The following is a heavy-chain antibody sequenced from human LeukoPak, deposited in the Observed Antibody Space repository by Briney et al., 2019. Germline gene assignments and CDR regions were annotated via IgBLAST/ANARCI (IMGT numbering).Heavy chain of an antibody. CDR2: INHSGST. CDR3: AREDRVGATTGSDH. CDR1: GGSFSAYY. V-gene: IGHV4-34*01. D-gene: IGHD1-26*01. J-gene: IGHJ4*02. Sequence: SETLSLTCAVYGGSFSAYYWSWIRQPPGKGLEWIGEINHSGSTNYNPSLKSRVTISVDTYKNQFSLKLTSVTAADTAVYFCAREDRVGATTGSDHWGQGTLVTVSS.